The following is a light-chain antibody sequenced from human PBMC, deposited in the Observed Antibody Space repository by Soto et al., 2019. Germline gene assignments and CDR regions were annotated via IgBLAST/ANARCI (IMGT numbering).Light chain of an antibody. V-gene: IGLV2-23*01. CDR3: CSYAGSSTPYV. CDR1: RSEVGSYNL. Sequence: QSVVTQAASMSGTPGQRVTISFTGNRSEVGSYNLVSWYQQHPGKAPKLMIYEGSKRPSGVSNRFSGSKSGNTASLTISGLQAEDEADYYCCSYAGSSTPYVFGTGTKVTVL. CDR2: EGS. J-gene: IGLJ1*01.